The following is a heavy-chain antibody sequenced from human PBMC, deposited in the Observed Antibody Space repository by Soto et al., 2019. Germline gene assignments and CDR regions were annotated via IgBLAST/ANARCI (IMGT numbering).Heavy chain of an antibody. CDR3: ARNLYNTGSFDH. CDR2: MTPNSGDT. V-gene: IGHV1-8*02. CDR1: GYTFTSYD. Sequence: QVQLVQSGAEVKKPGASVKVSCKASGYTFTSYDINWVRQAHGQGLEWVGWMTPNSGDTGYAQTFQGRVTLTRDTSRSTAYMELSSLTSEYTAVYYCARNLYNTGSFDHWGQGTLVTVSS. D-gene: IGHD1-20*01. J-gene: IGHJ4*02.